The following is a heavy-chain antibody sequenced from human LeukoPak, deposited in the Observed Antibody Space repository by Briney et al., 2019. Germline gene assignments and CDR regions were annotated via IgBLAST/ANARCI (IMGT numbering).Heavy chain of an antibody. CDR1: GGTFSSYA. D-gene: IGHD6-13*01. J-gene: IGHJ5*02. CDR3: ARVAIAAAGPFDP. Sequence: SVKVSCKASGGTFSSYAISWVRQAPGQGLEWMGGIIPIFGTANYAQKFQGRVTITADESTSTAYMELSSLRSEDTAVYYCARVAIAAAGPFDPWGQGTLVTVSS. CDR2: IIPIFGTA. V-gene: IGHV1-69*01.